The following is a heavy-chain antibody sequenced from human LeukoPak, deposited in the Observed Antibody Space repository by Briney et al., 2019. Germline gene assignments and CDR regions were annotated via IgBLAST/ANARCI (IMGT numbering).Heavy chain of an antibody. CDR2: IIPIFGTA. J-gene: IGHJ3*02. CDR3: AREIERAFDI. V-gene: IGHV1-69*13. Sequence: ASVKVSCKASGGTFSSYAISWVRQAPGQGLERMGGIIPIFGTANYAQKFQGRVTITADESTSTAYMELSSLRSEDTAVYYCAREIERAFDIWGQGTMVTVSS. CDR1: GGTFSSYA.